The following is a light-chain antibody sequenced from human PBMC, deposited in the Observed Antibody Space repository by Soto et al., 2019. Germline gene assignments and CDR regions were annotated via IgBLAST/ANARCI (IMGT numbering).Light chain of an antibody. CDR1: QSAFNH. V-gene: IGKV1-39*01. Sequence: DVQMTQSPSSLSASVGDSVTITCRASQSAFNHLSWFQQRPGKGPKLLIYDASSLHAGVPSRFSGSGYVTDFTLTISTVQPEDSAIYYCHQSSSTPLTFGGGTRVELK. CDR2: DAS. CDR3: HQSSSTPLT. J-gene: IGKJ4*01.